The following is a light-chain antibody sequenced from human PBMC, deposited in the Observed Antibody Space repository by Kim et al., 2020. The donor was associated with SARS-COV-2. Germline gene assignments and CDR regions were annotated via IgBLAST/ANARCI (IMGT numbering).Light chain of an antibody. CDR2: QDS. Sequence: SYELTQPTSVSVSPGQTASITCSGDKLEDKFVCWYQQKPGQSPVLVIYQDSKRPSRIPERFSGSNSGNIATLTISGTQAMDEADYYCQAWDSSTGVFGTGTKVTVL. V-gene: IGLV3-1*01. J-gene: IGLJ1*01. CDR1: KLEDKF. CDR3: QAWDSSTGV.